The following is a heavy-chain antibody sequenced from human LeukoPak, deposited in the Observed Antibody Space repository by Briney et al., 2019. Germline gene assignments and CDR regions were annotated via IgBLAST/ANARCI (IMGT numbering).Heavy chain of an antibody. CDR1: GFTFSSYA. CDR3: ARDMVRGVIITSYYYYYGMDV. V-gene: IGHV3-23*01. Sequence: GGSLRLSCAASGFTFSSYAMSWVRQAPGKGLAWVSAISGSGGSTYYADSVKGRFTISRDNSKNTLYLQMNSLRAEDTAVYYCARDMVRGVIITSYYYYYGMDVWGQGTTVTVSS. J-gene: IGHJ6*02. CDR2: ISGSGGST. D-gene: IGHD3-10*01.